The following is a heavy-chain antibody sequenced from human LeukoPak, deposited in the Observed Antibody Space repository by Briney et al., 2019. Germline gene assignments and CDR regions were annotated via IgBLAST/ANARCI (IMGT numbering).Heavy chain of an antibody. D-gene: IGHD2-15*01. CDR1: GYSLSSGYY. Sequence: SETLSLTCAVSGYSLSSGYYWSWIRLPPGKGLEWIGYIYYSGSTNYNPSLKSRVTISVDTSKNQFSLKLSSVTAADTAVYYCARGGDCSGGSCNNWFDPWGQGTLVTVSS. V-gene: IGHV4-61*01. J-gene: IGHJ5*02. CDR2: IYYSGST. CDR3: ARGGDCSGGSCNNWFDP.